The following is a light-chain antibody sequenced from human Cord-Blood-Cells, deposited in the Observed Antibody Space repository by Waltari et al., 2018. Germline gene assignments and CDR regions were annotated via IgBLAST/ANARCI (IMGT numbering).Light chain of an antibody. Sequence: QSVLTQPPSVPEAPRQRVTIPRSGSSPHIGNNAVNCYQQLPGKTPKLLIFYDDLLPSGVSDRFSASKSGTSASLAISGLQSEDEADYYCAAWDDSLNGWVFGGGTKLTVL. V-gene: IGLV1-36*01. CDR3: AAWDDSLNGWV. CDR2: YDD. J-gene: IGLJ3*02. CDR1: SPHIGNNA.